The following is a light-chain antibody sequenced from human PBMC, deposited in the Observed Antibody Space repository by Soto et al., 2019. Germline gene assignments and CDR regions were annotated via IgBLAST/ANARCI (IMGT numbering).Light chain of an antibody. CDR1: QSVSSDY. Sequence: DIVFTQSPVTLSLSPGDRASLSCRASQSVSSDYLVWYEQTHGQAPRLVIYGASSRATGIPDRFSVIVSGTDFTLNIRRLEPEDAATDEGQPYKSYSRTFFQGTKVEIK. CDR3: QPYKSYSRT. J-gene: IGKJ1*01. V-gene: IGKV3-20*01. CDR2: GAS.